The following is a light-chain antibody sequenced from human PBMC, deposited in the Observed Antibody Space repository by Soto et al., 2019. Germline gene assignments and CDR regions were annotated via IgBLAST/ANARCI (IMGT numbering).Light chain of an antibody. V-gene: IGKV4-1*01. CDR3: QQYYGGPIT. CDR1: QSLISSANNKNY. J-gene: IGKJ5*01. CDR2: WAS. Sequence: DIVLTQSPDSLTVSLGERATINCKSSQSLISSANNKNYLAWFQQRPGQPPKVLISWASTRESGVPDRFGGSGSGTDFTLTISSLQAEDVAVYYCQQYYGGPITFGQGTRLEIK.